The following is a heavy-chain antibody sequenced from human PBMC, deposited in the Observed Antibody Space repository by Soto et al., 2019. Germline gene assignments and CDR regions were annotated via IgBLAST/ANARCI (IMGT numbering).Heavy chain of an antibody. D-gene: IGHD6-19*01. Sequence: ASVQVSCKASGYTFTGYYMHWVRQAPGQGLEWMGWINPNSGGTNYAQKFQGWVTMTRDTSISTAYMELSRLRSDDTAVYYCARDNPQWKAVAGIKGYYYYGMDVWGQGTTVTVSS. V-gene: IGHV1-2*04. CDR2: INPNSGGT. J-gene: IGHJ6*02. CDR3: ARDNPQWKAVAGIKGYYYYGMDV. CDR1: GYTFTGYY.